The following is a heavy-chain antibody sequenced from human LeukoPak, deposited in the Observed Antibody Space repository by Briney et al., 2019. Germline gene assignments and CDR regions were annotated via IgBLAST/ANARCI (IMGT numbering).Heavy chain of an antibody. D-gene: IGHD5-18*01. CDR2: ISSSSSYI. Sequence: GGSLRLSCAASGFTFSSYSMNWVRQAPGKGLEWVSSISSSSSYIYYADSVKGRFTISRDNAKNSLYLQLNSLRAEDTAVYYCARDRWGYSYGGDWGLGTLVTVSS. CDR1: GFTFSSYS. CDR3: ARDRWGYSYGGD. J-gene: IGHJ4*02. V-gene: IGHV3-21*01.